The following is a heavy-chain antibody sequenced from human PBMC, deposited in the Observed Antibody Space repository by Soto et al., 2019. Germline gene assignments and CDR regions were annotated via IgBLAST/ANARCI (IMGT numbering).Heavy chain of an antibody. D-gene: IGHD5-12*01. CDR1: GYTFTSYY. CDR2: INPSGGST. CDR3: ARSVKMATRYDY. V-gene: IGHV1-46*01. Sequence: QVQLVQSGAEVKKPGASVKVSCKASGYTFTSYYMHWVRQAPGQGLEWMGIINPSGGSTSYAQKFQGRVTMTRDRSRSTVYRELSSLRSEDTAVYYCARSVKMATRYDYWGQGTLVTVSS. J-gene: IGHJ4*02.